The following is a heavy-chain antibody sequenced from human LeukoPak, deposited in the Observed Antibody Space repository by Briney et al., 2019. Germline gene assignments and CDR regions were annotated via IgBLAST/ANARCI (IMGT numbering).Heavy chain of an antibody. D-gene: IGHD4-17*01. CDR2: IYSGGST. CDR3: ARDRRAVTTLGWPFPYYGMDV. Sequence: GGSLRLSCAASGFTVSSNYMSWVRQAPGKGLEWVSVIYSGGSTYYADSVKGRFIISRDNSKNTLYLQMNSLRAEDTAVYYCARDRRAVTTLGWPFPYYGMDVWGQGTTVTVSS. J-gene: IGHJ6*02. CDR1: GFTVSSNY. V-gene: IGHV3-66*01.